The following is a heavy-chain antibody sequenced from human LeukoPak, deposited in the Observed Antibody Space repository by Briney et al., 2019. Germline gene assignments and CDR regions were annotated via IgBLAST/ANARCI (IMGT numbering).Heavy chain of an antibody. V-gene: IGHV1-18*01. CDR1: GYTFSTYG. D-gene: IGHD2-2*01. Sequence: GASVKVSCKASGYTFSTYGISWVRQAPGQGLEWMGWISAYSGNTNYAQKLQGRVTMTTDTSTSTAYMELSSLRSEDTAVYYCARDYANNWFDPWGQGTLDTVSS. J-gene: IGHJ5*02. CDR2: ISAYSGNT. CDR3: ARDYANNWFDP.